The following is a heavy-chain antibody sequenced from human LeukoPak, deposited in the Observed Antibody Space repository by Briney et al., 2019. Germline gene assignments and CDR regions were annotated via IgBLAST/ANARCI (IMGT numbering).Heavy chain of an antibody. CDR2: IYYSGST. J-gene: IGHJ4*02. CDR3: ARGVGGYYYGYYFDY. CDR1: GGSISSYY. V-gene: IGHV4-59*01. D-gene: IGHD3-22*01. Sequence: KASETLSLTCTVSGGSISSYYWSWLRQPPGKGLEWIGYIYYSGSTNYNPSLKSRVTISVDTSKNQFSLKLSSVTAADTAVYYCARGVGGYYYGYYFDYWGQGTLVTVSS.